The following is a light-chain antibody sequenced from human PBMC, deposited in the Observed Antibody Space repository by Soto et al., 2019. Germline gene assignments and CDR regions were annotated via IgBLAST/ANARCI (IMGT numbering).Light chain of an antibody. Sequence: DIVMTQSPDSLAVSLGERATINCKSSQSVLYSSNNKNNLVWYQQKPGQAPRLLFYGASSRAAGIPDRFSGSGSGTDFTLTISRLEPEDFAVYYCQLYGSSSPTFGPGTKVDIK. V-gene: IGKV4-1*01. CDR3: QLYGSSSPT. CDR1: QSVLYSSNNKNN. J-gene: IGKJ3*01. CDR2: GAS.